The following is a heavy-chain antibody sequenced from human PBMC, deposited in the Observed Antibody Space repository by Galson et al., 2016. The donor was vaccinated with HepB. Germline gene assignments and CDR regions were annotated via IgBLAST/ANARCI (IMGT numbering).Heavy chain of an antibody. Sequence: SVKVSCKASGGFSSYAFSWVRQAPGQGLEWMGGIIPIFGTANYAQKFQGSVTITADESTSTAYMELSSLRSEDTAVYYCARGGDCGGDCYSRPFDYWGQGTRVTVSS. CDR3: ARGGDCGGDCYSRPFDY. J-gene: IGHJ4*02. CDR2: IIPIFGTA. V-gene: IGHV1-69*13. D-gene: IGHD2-21*02. CDR1: GGFSSYA.